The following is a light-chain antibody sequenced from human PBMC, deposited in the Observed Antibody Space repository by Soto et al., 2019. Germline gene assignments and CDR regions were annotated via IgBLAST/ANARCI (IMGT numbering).Light chain of an antibody. Sequence: EIVLTQSPGTLSLSPGERATLSCRASQRVSSDYLAWYQQKRGQAPRLLIYGTSNKATGIPDRFSGSGSGTDFTLTISRLEPEDFVVYFCQQYGSSPRTFGQGTKVDIK. V-gene: IGKV3-20*01. CDR1: QRVSSDY. J-gene: IGKJ1*01. CDR2: GTS. CDR3: QQYGSSPRT.